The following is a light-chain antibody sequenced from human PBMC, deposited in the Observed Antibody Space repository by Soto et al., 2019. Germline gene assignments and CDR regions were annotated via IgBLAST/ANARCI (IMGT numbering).Light chain of an antibody. CDR3: QHYNSYPWT. CDR2: DAS. CDR1: QRISSW. J-gene: IGKJ1*01. V-gene: IGKV1-5*01. Sequence: DIQMTQSPSTLSASVGDRVTITCRASQRISSWLAWYQQKPGKAPNLLIYDASRLESGVPSRFSGSGSGTEFTLTIGSLQPHDFATYYCQHYNSYPWTFGQGTKVEIK.